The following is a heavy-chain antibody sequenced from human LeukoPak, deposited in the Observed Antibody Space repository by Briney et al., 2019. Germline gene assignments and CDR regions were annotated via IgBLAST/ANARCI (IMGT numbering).Heavy chain of an antibody. J-gene: IGHJ5*02. CDR1: GFTFSTFA. V-gene: IGHV3-23*01. D-gene: IGHD3-16*01. CDR3: ARVATYTGNWFDP. Sequence: PGGSLRLSCAASGFTFSTFAMIWVRQPPGKGLEWVSSIFPSGGEIHYADSVRGRFTISRDNSKSILSLQMNSLRAEDTAVYYCARVATYTGNWFDPWGQGTLVTVSS. CDR2: IFPSGGEI.